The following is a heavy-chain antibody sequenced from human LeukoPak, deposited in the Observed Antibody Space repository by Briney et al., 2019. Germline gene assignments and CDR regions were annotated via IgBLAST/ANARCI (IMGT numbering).Heavy chain of an antibody. CDR1: GFTFSSYA. Sequence: GRSLRLSCAASGFTFSSYAMHWVRQAPGKGLEWVAVISYDGSNKYYADSVKGRFTISRDNSKNTLYLQMNNLRAEDTAIYYCAKESGGSYDAFDIWGQGTVVTVSS. D-gene: IGHD3-16*01. CDR2: ISYDGSNK. J-gene: IGHJ3*02. V-gene: IGHV3-30*14. CDR3: AKESGGSYDAFDI.